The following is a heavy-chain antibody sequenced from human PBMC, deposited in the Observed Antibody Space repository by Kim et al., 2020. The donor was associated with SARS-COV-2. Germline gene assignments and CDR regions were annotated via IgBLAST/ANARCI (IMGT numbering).Heavy chain of an antibody. CDR3: AIRYNYDFWSGYYPYYGMDV. CDR1: GYTFTSYG. D-gene: IGHD3-3*01. J-gene: IGHJ6*02. CDR2: ISAYNGNT. Sequence: ASVTVSCKASGYTFTSYGISWVRQAPGQGLEWMGWISAYNGNTHYAQKLQGRVTMTTDTSTSTAYMELRSLRSDDTAVYYCAIRYNYDFWSGYYPYYGMDVWGQGTTVTVSS. V-gene: IGHV1-18*01.